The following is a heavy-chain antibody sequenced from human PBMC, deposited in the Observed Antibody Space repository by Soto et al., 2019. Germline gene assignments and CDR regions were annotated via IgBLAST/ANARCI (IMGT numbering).Heavy chain of an antibody. Sequence: GGSLRLACAASGFTFSSFSLHWVRQAPGKGLEWLALISYDGTNKYNADSVKGRFAISRDNSKNTLYLQLNSLRPEDTAVYYCARLLGVPAANTPVGYWGQGTLVTVSS. V-gene: IGHV3-30*09. CDR1: GFTFSSFS. CDR3: ARLLGVPAANTPVGY. J-gene: IGHJ4*02. CDR2: ISYDGTNK. D-gene: IGHD2-2*01.